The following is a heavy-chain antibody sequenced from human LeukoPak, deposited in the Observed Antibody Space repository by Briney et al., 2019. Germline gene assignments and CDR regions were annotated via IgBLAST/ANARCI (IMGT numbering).Heavy chain of an antibody. CDR2: ISSSGSTT. J-gene: IGHJ4*02. D-gene: IGHD3-10*01. Sequence: GGSLRLSCAASGFTFSSYEMNWVRQAPGKGLEWVSYISSSGSTTYYADSVKGRFTISRDNAKNSLYLQMNSLRAEDTAVYYCVRDRTGFGELNYFDYWGQGTLVTVSS. CDR3: VRDRTGFGELNYFDY. V-gene: IGHV3-48*03. CDR1: GFTFSSYE.